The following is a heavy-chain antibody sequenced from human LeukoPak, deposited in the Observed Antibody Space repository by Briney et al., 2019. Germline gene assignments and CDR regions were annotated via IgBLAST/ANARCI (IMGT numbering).Heavy chain of an antibody. CDR1: GYTLTELS. Sequence: GASVKVSCKVSGYTLTELSMHWVRQAPGKGLEWMGGFDPEDGETIYAQKFQGRVTMTEDTSTDTAYMELSSLRSEDTAVYYCATVHVEQQPLDAFDIWGQGTMVTVSS. J-gene: IGHJ3*02. CDR3: ATVHVEQQPLDAFDI. V-gene: IGHV1-24*01. CDR2: FDPEDGET. D-gene: IGHD6-13*01.